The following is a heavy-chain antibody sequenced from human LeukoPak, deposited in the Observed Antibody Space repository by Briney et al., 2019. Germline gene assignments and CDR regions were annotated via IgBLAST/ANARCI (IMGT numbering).Heavy chain of an antibody. CDR2: IYTSGST. CDR3: AREGNDYGDYNDY. D-gene: IGHD4-17*01. CDR1: GGSISSGSYY. Sequence: SETLSLTCTVSGGSISSGSYYWSWIRQAAGKGLEWIGRIYTSGSTNYNPSLKSRVTISVDTSKNQFSLKLSSVTAADTAVYYCAREGNDYGDYNDYWGQGTLVTVSS. J-gene: IGHJ4*02. V-gene: IGHV4-61*02.